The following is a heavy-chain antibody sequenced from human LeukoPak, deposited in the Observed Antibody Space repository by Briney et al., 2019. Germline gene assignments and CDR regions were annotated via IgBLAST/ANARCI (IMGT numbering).Heavy chain of an antibody. Sequence: NPSVTLSLTCTVSGGSISNNNYYWAWIRQPPGKGLECIGSIYYSGSPYYNPSLKSRVTISVDTSKNQFSLRLSSVTAADTAVYYCATWRTAKTGFDYWGQGTLVTVSS. J-gene: IGHJ4*02. CDR1: GGSISNNNYY. V-gene: IGHV4-39*01. CDR2: IYYSGSP. CDR3: ATWRTAKTGFDY. D-gene: IGHD1-1*01.